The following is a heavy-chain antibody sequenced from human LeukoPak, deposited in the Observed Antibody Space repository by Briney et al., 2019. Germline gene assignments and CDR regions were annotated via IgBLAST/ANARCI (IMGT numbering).Heavy chain of an antibody. D-gene: IGHD3-3*02. CDR3: TKTHFWSGYHDY. CDR1: GFTFSNAW. J-gene: IGHJ4*02. CDR2: IKSKTDGGTT. V-gene: IGHV3-15*01. Sequence: GGSLRLSCAASGFTFSNAWMSWVRQAPGKGLEWVGCIKSKTDGGTTDYAAPVKGRFTISRDDSQNTLYLQMNSLKTEYTAVYYCTKTHFWSGYHDYWGQGTLVTASS.